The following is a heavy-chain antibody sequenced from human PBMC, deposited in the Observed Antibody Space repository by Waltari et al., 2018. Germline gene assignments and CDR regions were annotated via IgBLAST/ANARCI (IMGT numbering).Heavy chain of an antibody. D-gene: IGHD6-13*01. V-gene: IGHV1-69-2*01. CDR3: ATDEGGSSWPDAFDI. CDR1: GYTFTDYY. CDR2: VDPEDGET. J-gene: IGHJ3*02. Sequence: VQLVQSGAEVKKPGASVKVSCKVSGYTFTDYYMPWVQPAPGKGLEWMGRVDPEDGETIYAEKFQGRVTITADTSTDTAYMELSSLRSEDTAVYYCATDEGGSSWPDAFDIWGQGTMVTVSS.